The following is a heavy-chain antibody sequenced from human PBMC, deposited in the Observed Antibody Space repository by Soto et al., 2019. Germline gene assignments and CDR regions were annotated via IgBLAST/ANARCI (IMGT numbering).Heavy chain of an antibody. D-gene: IGHD6-19*01. Sequence: SETLSLTCAVYGGSFSGYYWSWIRQPPGKGLECIVEINHSGSTNYNPSLKSRVTISVDTPKHQFSLKLSSVTAADTAVYYCARGGRISGWYGPYWFDPWGQGTLVTVSS. CDR3: ARGGRISGWYGPYWFDP. CDR2: INHSGST. V-gene: IGHV4-34*01. J-gene: IGHJ5*02. CDR1: GGSFSGYY.